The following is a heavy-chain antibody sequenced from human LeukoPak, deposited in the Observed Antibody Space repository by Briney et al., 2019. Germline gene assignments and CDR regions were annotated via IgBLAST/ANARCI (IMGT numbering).Heavy chain of an antibody. CDR2: ISSSSSYI. D-gene: IGHD6-13*01. CDR1: GFNFNNYA. CDR3: ARDYWASIAASDY. Sequence: GGSLRLSCAASGFNFNNYAMSWVRQAPGKGLEWVSSISSSSSYIYYADSVKGRFTISRDNAKNSLYLQMNSLRAEDTAVYYCARDYWASIAASDYWGQGTLVTVSS. V-gene: IGHV3-21*01. J-gene: IGHJ4*02.